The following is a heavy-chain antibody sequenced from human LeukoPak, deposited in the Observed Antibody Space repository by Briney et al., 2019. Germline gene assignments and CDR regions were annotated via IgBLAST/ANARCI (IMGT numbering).Heavy chain of an antibody. V-gene: IGHV3-74*01. CDR1: GFTFSNYW. CDR3: ARAVYSNSPDF. CDR2: IERDGSSP. D-gene: IGHD6-6*01. Sequence: GGSLRLSCAASGFTFSNYWMLWVRQAPGKGLVWVSRIERDGSSPRYADAVKGRFLMSRDNDKNTVDLQMNSLRAEDTAVYYCARAVYSNSPDFWGQGALVTVSS. J-gene: IGHJ4*02.